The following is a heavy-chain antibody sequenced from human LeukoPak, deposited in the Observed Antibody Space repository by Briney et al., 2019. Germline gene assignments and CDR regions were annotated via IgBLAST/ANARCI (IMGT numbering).Heavy chain of an antibody. CDR2: IRNKANSHTT. Sequence: GGSLRLSCAASGFTFSDHYMDRVRQAPGRGLEWVGRIRNKANSHTTEYAASVKDRFTISRDDSKNSLYLQMNSLKTEDTAVYYCVTVSPFDYWGQGTLVTVSS. J-gene: IGHJ4*02. CDR1: GFTFSDHY. CDR3: VTVSPFDY. V-gene: IGHV3-72*01.